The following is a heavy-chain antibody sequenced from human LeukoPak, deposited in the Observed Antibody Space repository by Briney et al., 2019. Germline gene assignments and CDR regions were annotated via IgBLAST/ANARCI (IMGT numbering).Heavy chain of an antibody. J-gene: IGHJ6*03. CDR1: GCTFSSYA. CDR3: ARVPMAVAGRYYYYYMDV. V-gene: IGHV1-69*06. D-gene: IGHD6-19*01. CDR2: IIPIFGTA. Sequence: SVKVSCKAAGCTFSSYAISWVRQAPGQGLEWMGGIIPIFGTANYAQKFQGRGTITADKSTSTAYLELSSLRSEDTAVYYCARVPMAVAGRYYYYYMDVWGKGTTVTVCS.